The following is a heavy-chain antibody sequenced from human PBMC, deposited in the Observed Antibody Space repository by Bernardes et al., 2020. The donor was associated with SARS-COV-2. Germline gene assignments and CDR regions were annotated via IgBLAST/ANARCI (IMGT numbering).Heavy chain of an antibody. J-gene: IGHJ4*02. V-gene: IGHV3-23*01. D-gene: IGHD3-22*01. CDR3: AKGRDSGYLVPFDY. CDR2: IGGRGGDT. Sequence: GGSLRLSCAASGFTFSRHAMSWVRQAPGKGPEWVSAIGGRGGDTFYAASVKGRFTISRDTSKSTLYLQMNSLRAEDTAVYYCAKGRDSGYLVPFDYWGQGTLVTDSS. CDR1: GFTFSRHA.